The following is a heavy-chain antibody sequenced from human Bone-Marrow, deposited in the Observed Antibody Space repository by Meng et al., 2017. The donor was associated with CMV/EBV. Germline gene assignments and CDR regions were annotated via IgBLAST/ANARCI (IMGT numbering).Heavy chain of an antibody. V-gene: IGHV1-69*10. CDR1: GGTFSSYA. CDR3: ARDRGPARHKPQPLDY. CDR2: IIPILGIA. J-gene: IGHJ4*02. Sequence: SVKVSCKASGGTFSSYAISWVRQAPGQGLEWMGGIIPILGIANYAQKFQGRVTITADKSTSTAYMELRSLRSDDTAVYYCARDRGPARHKPQPLDYWGQGTLVTVSS. D-gene: IGHD1-14*01.